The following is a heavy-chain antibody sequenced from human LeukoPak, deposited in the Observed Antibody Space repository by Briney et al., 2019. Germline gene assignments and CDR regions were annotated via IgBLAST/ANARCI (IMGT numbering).Heavy chain of an antibody. V-gene: IGHV4-39*07. Sequence: SETLSLTCTVSGGSISSSSYYWGWIRQPPGKGLEWIGSIYYSGSTYYNPSLKSRVTISVDTSKNQFSLKLSSVTAADTAVYYCARLGLYSPPGYAFDIWGQGTMVTVSS. D-gene: IGHD6-13*01. J-gene: IGHJ3*02. CDR2: IYYSGST. CDR1: GGSISSSSYY. CDR3: ARLGLYSPPGYAFDI.